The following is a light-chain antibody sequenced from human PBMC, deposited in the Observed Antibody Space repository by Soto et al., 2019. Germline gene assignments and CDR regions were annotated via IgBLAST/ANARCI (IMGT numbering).Light chain of an antibody. Sequence: SYEVTQPPSVSVAPGQTARITCGGNNIVSKSVHWYQQKPGQAPVLVVYDDSDRPSGIPERFSGSNSGNTATLTISRVEAGHEADYYCQVWDSSSDHSYVFGTGTKLTVL. J-gene: IGLJ1*01. CDR2: DDS. CDR1: NIVSKS. V-gene: IGLV3-21*02. CDR3: QVWDSSSDHSYV.